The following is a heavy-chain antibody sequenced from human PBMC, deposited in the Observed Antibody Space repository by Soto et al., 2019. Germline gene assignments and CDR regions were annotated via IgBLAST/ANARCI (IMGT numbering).Heavy chain of an antibody. Sequence: QVQLQQWGAGLLKPSETLSLTCAVYGGSFSGYYWSWIRQPPGKGLEWIGEINHSGSTNYNPSLKSRVTISVDTSKNQFSLKLSSVTAADTAVYYCARGVITMVRGVITYFDYWGQGTLVTVSS. V-gene: IGHV4-34*01. J-gene: IGHJ4*02. D-gene: IGHD3-10*01. CDR3: ARGVITMVRGVITYFDY. CDR2: INHSGST. CDR1: GGSFSGYY.